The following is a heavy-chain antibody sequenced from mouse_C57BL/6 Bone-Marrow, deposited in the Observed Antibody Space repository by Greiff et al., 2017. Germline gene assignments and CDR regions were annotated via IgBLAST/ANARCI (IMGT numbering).Heavy chain of an antibody. CDR1: GYTFTSYC. CDR2: IDPSDSYT. Sequence: QVQLQQPGAELVMPGASVKLSCKASGYTFTSYCMHWVKQRPGQGLEWIGEIDPSDSYTNYNQKFKGKSTLTVDKSSSTAYMQLISLTSEDSAVYYCARNTCVCWYFDVWGTGTTVTVTA. J-gene: IGHJ1*03. V-gene: IGHV1-69*01. D-gene: IGHD5-1-1*01. CDR3: ARNTCVCWYFDV.